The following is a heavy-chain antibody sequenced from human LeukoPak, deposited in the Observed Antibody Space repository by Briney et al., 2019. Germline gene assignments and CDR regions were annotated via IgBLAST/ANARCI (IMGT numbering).Heavy chain of an antibody. CDR1: GYTFTGYY. V-gene: IGHV1-2*02. CDR3: ARGGYCSSTSCYGAYYYYYYMDV. D-gene: IGHD2-2*01. J-gene: IGHJ6*03. Sequence: GASVKASCKASGYTFTGYYMHWVRQAPGQGLEWMGWINPNSGGTNYAQKFQGRVTMTRDTSISTAYMELSRLRSDDTAVYYCARGGYCSSTSCYGAYYYYYYMDVWGKGTTVTVSS. CDR2: INPNSGGT.